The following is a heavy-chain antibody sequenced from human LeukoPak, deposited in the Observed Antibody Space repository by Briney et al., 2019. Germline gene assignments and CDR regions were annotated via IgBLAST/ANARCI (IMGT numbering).Heavy chain of an antibody. J-gene: IGHJ4*02. CDR3: AREGRQQLVTGGRFDY. V-gene: IGHV4-59*01. CDR1: GGSISSYY. CDR2: IYYSGST. D-gene: IGHD6-13*01. Sequence: SETLSLTCTVSGGSISSYYWSWIRQPPGKGLEWIGYIYYSGSTNYNPSLKSRVTISVDTSKNQFSLKLSSVTAADTAVYYCAREGRQQLVTGGRFDYWGQGTLVTVSS.